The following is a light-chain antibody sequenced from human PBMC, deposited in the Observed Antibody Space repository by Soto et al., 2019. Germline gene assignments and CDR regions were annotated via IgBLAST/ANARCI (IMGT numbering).Light chain of an antibody. J-gene: IGLJ3*02. CDR3: QSYDSSLSGWV. V-gene: IGLV1-40*01. CDR2: ANS. CDR1: SSYIGAGYD. Sequence: QAVATQPPSVSGAPGQRVTISCTGSSSYIGAGYDVHWYQQLPGTAPKLLIYANSNRPSGVPDRFSGSKSGTSASLAITGLQAEDEADYYCQSYDSSLSGWVFGGGTKLTVL.